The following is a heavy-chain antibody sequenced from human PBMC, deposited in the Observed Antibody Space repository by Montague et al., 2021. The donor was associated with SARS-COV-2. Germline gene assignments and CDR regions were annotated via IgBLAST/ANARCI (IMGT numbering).Heavy chain of an antibody. Sequence: SETLSPTCTVSGGSISPYYWTWIRQPPGKGLEWIGYIYYTGNTKYKPSLKSRVTISVDTSKNQFPLNLKSVTAADTAVYYCARDRGRYFDSGSYNWLDSWGQGTLVTVSS. CDR1: GGSISPYY. CDR3: ARDRGRYFDSGSYNWLDS. CDR2: IYYTGNT. V-gene: IGHV4-59*01. J-gene: IGHJ5*01. D-gene: IGHD3-10*01.